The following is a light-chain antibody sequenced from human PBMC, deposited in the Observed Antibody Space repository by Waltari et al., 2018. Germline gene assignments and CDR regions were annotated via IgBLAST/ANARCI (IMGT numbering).Light chain of an antibody. V-gene: IGKV4-1*01. CDR3: QQYFDTPS. CDR2: WAS. J-gene: IGKJ3*01. Sequence: DIVMTQSPDSLAVSLGERATIKCKSGQSLLYRANNKNYLAWYQQKPGQPPKRLIYWASTRDSGVPDRFSGSGSGTDFTLNISSLQAADVAVYYCQQYFDTPSFGPWTKVEIK. CDR1: QSLLYRANNKNY.